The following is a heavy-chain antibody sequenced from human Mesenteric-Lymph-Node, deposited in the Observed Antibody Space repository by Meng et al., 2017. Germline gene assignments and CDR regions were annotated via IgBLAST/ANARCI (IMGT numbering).Heavy chain of an antibody. J-gene: IGHJ4*02. Sequence: QVQLVQSGAEVKKPGASVKVSCKTSGYTFTVYYVHWMRQAPGQGLEWMGWVNPNNGATNYVQKFEDRVTMTRDTSITTAYMELTRLTSDDTAVYYCAKGGVAVAPAADKGVDYWGQGTLVTVSS. D-gene: IGHD2-2*01. CDR2: VNPNNGAT. CDR3: AKGGVAVAPAADKGVDY. V-gene: IGHV1-2*02. CDR1: GYTFTVYY.